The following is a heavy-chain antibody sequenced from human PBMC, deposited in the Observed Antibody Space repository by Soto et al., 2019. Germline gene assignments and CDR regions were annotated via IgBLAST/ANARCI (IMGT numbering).Heavy chain of an antibody. D-gene: IGHD3-10*01. Sequence: QVQLVPSGAVVKKPGSSVEVSCQASVGTFNGYGISWVRLSPGQWLEWMGETVPVYDTSKYAPRFQGRVTFTDDTSTSTAYMELSSVICDDNAFYCCARGVSNSGAYYTGQSAYDLWGQGTLV. CDR1: VGTFNGYG. J-gene: IGHJ3*01. CDR3: ARGVSNSGAYYTGQSAYDL. CDR2: TVPVYDTS. V-gene: IGHV1-69*06.